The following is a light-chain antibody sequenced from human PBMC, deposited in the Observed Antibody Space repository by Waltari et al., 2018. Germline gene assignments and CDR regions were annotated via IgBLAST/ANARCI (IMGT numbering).Light chain of an antibody. V-gene: IGLV2-23*01. J-gene: IGLJ2*01. Sequence: QSALTQPASVSGSPGQSITISCTGTSSDVGSYNLVSWYQHHPGKAPKLMIYEDTKRPSGVSNRFSGSKSGNTASLTISGLQAEDEADYYCCSYAGGTASILLGGGTKLTVL. CDR2: EDT. CDR1: SSDVGSYNL. CDR3: CSYAGGTASIL.